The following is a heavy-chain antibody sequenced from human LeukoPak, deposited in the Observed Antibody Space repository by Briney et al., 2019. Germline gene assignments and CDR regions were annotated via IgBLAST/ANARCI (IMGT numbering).Heavy chain of an antibody. CDR1: GGSISSSSYY. D-gene: IGHD3-10*01. CDR3: ATFGSGSYYNGDY. V-gene: IGHV4-61*05. CDR2: IYTSGST. J-gene: IGHJ4*02. Sequence: SETLSLTCAVSGGSISSSSYYWGWIRQPPGKGLEWIGRIYTSGSTNYNPSLKSRVTMSVDTSKNQFSLKLSSVTAADTAVYYCATFGSGSYYNGDYWGQGTLVTVSS.